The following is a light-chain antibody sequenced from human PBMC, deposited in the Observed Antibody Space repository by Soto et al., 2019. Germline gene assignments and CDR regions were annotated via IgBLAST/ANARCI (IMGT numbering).Light chain of an antibody. Sequence: EIVMTQSPATLSVSPGETATLSCRASQTLGNKLAWYQQKPGQAPRLLIYGASTRATDIPARFSGSGSGTAFTLTISSLQSEDFAIYYCQQHNAWPLTFGPGTKVDLK. CDR2: GAS. V-gene: IGKV3D-15*01. CDR3: QQHNAWPLT. CDR1: QTLGNK. J-gene: IGKJ3*01.